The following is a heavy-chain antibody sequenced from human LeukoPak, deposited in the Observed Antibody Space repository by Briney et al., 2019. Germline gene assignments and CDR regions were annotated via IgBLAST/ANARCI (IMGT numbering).Heavy chain of an antibody. CDR1: GFTFSGSA. J-gene: IGHJ6*02. CDR3: TRSGIAATYYYYGMDV. V-gene: IGHV3-73*01. CDR2: IRSKANSYAT. D-gene: IGHD6-13*01. Sequence: GGSLRLSCAASGFTFSGSAMHWVRQASGKGLEWVGRIRSKANSYATAYAASVKGRFTISRDDSKNTAYLQMNSLKTEDTAVYYCTRSGIAATYYYYGMDVWGQGTTVTVSS.